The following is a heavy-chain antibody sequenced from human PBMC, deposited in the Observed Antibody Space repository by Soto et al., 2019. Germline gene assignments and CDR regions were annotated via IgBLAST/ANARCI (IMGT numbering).Heavy chain of an antibody. J-gene: IGHJ6*02. CDR1: GGTFSSYA. V-gene: IGHV1-69*13. Sequence: SVKVSCKASGGTFSSYAISWVRQAPGQGLEWMGGINPIFGTANYAQKFQGRVTITADESTSTAYMELSSLRSEDTAVYYCAREYCGGDCLDYYYYGMDVWGQGTTVTVSS. D-gene: IGHD2-21*02. CDR2: INPIFGTA. CDR3: AREYCGGDCLDYYYYGMDV.